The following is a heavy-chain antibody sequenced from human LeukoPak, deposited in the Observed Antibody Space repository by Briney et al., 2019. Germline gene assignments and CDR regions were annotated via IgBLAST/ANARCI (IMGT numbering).Heavy chain of an antibody. J-gene: IGHJ5*02. D-gene: IGHD1-20*01. Sequence: GGSLRLSCAASGFTFDDYAMHWVRQAPGKGLEWVSGISGSGGSTYYADSVKGRFTISRDNSKNTLYLQMNSLRAEDTAVYYCAKESPRYNWNENWFDPWGQGTLVTVSS. CDR2: ISGSGGST. V-gene: IGHV3-23*01. CDR3: AKESPRYNWNENWFDP. CDR1: GFTFDDYA.